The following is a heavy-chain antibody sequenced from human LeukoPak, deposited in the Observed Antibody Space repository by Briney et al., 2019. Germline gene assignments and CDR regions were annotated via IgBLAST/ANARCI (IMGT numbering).Heavy chain of an antibody. D-gene: IGHD3-16*01. CDR3: ARHRGSGFDY. V-gene: IGHV4-59*08. CDR1: GGSISSYY. CDR2: IYYSGST. J-gene: IGHJ4*02. Sequence: SETLSLTCTVSGGSISSYYWSWIRQPPGKGLEWIGYIYYSGSTNYNPSLKSRISLSVDTSKNQISLELSSVTAADTAIYYCARHRGSGFDYWGQGTLVTVSS.